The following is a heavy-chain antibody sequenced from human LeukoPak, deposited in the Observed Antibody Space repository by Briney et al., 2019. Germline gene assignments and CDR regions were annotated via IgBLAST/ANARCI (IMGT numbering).Heavy chain of an antibody. Sequence: GGSLRLSCAASGFTFSSYWMSWVRQAPGKGLEWVANIKQDGSEKYYVDSMKGRFTISRDNAKNSLYLQMNSLRAEDTAVYYCARVLWLYSSSWILGGFDIWGQGTMVTVSS. J-gene: IGHJ3*02. CDR3: ARVLWLYSSSWILGGFDI. CDR2: IKQDGSEK. CDR1: GFTFSSYW. D-gene: IGHD6-13*01. V-gene: IGHV3-7*01.